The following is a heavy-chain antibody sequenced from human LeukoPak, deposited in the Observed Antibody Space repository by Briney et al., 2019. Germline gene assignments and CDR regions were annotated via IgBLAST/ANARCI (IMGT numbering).Heavy chain of an antibody. J-gene: IGHJ4*02. CDR1: GYSISSGYY. Sequence: PAETLSLTCAVSGYSISSGYYWDWIRQPPGKGLEWIGSIYHSGNTYYNTSLKSRVTISVDTSKNQFSLKLTSVTAADTAVYYCARFPRNNYDLSHDYWGPGTLVTVSS. CDR3: ARFPRNNYDLSHDY. CDR2: IYHSGNT. D-gene: IGHD4-11*01. V-gene: IGHV4-38-2*01.